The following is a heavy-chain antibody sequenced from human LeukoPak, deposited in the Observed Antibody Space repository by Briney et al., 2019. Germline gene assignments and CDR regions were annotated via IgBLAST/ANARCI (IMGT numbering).Heavy chain of an antibody. CDR3: ARDREAVAFDI. CDR1: GYTFTSYY. J-gene: IGHJ3*02. Sequence: ASVKVSCKASGYTFTSYYMHWVRQAPGQGLEWMGIINPSGGSTSYAQKFQGRVTMARDTSTSTVYMELSSLRSEDTAVYYCARDREAVAFDIWGQGTMVTVSS. D-gene: IGHD6-25*01. CDR2: INPSGGST. V-gene: IGHV1-46*01.